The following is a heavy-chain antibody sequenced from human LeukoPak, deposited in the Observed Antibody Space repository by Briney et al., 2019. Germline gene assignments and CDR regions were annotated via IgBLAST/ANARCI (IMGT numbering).Heavy chain of an antibody. D-gene: IGHD3-16*01. CDR2: IYYSGST. CDR3: ARVTVDDYVWGSLDY. CDR1: GGSISSGGYY. J-gene: IGHJ4*02. V-gene: IGHV4-31*03. Sequence: TLSLTCTVSGGSISSGGYYWSWIRQHPGKGLEWIGYIYYSGSTYYNPSLKSRVTISVDTSKNQFSLKLSSVTAADTAVYYCARVTVDDYVWGSLDYWGQGTLVTVSS.